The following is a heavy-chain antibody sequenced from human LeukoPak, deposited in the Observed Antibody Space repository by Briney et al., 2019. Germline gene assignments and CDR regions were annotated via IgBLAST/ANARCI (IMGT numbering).Heavy chain of an antibody. V-gene: IGHV3-30*01. CDR3: ASIRDGYSDFDY. D-gene: IGHD5-24*01. CDR1: GFAFSSYA. CDR2: ISYDGSNK. Sequence: GRSLRLSCAASGFAFSSYAMHWVRQAPGKGLEWVAVISYDGSNKYYADSVKGRFTISRDNSKNTLYLQMNSLRAEDTAVYYCASIRDGYSDFDYWGQGTLVTVSS. J-gene: IGHJ4*02.